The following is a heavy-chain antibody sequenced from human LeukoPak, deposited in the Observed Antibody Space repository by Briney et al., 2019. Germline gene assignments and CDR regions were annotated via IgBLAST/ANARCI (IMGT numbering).Heavy chain of an antibody. CDR3: ARQMTGGECGLDV. D-gene: IGHD3-16*01. CDR2: INPNSGGT. V-gene: IGHV1-2*02. CDR1: GYTFTGYY. Sequence: GASVKVSCKASGYTFTGYYMHWVRQAPGQGLEWMGWINPNSGGTNYAQKFQGRVTMTRDTSISTAYMELSRPRSDDTAVYYCARQMTGGECGLDVWGQGTTVIVSS. J-gene: IGHJ6*02.